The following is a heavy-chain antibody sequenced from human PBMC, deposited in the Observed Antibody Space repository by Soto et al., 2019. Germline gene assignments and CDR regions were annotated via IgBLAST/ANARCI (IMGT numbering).Heavy chain of an antibody. V-gene: IGHV3-23*01. D-gene: IGHD3-16*01. CDR3: AKDRRAGGNSAFYFDF. J-gene: IGHJ4*02. CDR2: ISATGGGT. Sequence: GGSLRLSCVASGLTLSSYWMSWVRQAPGKGLEWVSLISATGGGTYYADSVKGRFTISRDNSHNTLYLQVHSLTAEDTAVYYCAKDRRAGGNSAFYFDFWGQGAQVTVSS. CDR1: GLTLSSYW.